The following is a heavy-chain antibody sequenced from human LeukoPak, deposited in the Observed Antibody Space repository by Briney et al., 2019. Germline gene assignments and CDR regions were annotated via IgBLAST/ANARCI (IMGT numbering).Heavy chain of an antibody. D-gene: IGHD2-15*01. CDR1: GFTFSSYS. V-gene: IGHV3-48*01. J-gene: IGHJ4*02. CDR3: ARDGHSGDFDY. Sequence: PAGSLRLSCAASGFTFSSYSMNWVRQAPGKGLEWVSSISSTNKTIFYADSVKGRFIISRDNAKNSLYLQMTSLRAEDTAVYYCARDGHSGDFDYWGQGTLVAVSS. CDR2: ISSTNKTI.